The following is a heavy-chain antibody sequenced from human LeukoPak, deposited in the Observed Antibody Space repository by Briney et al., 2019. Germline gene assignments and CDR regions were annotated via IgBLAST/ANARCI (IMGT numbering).Heavy chain of an antibody. CDR2: INPSGGST. CDR1: GFTFSGYY. CDR3: ARGHVDTAMVFEY. J-gene: IGHJ4*02. D-gene: IGHD5-18*01. Sequence: ASVKVSCKASGFTFSGYYMYWVRQAPGQGLEWMGIINPSGGSTSYAQKFQGRVTMTRDTSTSTVYMELSSLRSEDTAVYYCARGHVDTAMVFEYWGQGPLVTVSS. V-gene: IGHV1-46*01.